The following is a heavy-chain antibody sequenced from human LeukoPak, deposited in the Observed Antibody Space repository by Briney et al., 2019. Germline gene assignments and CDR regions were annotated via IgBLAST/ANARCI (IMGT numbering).Heavy chain of an antibody. D-gene: IGHD5-24*01. Sequence: SQTLSLTCTVSGGSMSSYYWSWIRQPPGKGLEWIGYISYSGSTKYNPSLKSRVTISVDTSKNQFSLKLSSVTAADTAVYYCARGARAGYNLEPFDYWGQGTLVTVSS. CDR3: ARGARAGYNLEPFDY. CDR1: GGSMSSYY. V-gene: IGHV4-59*08. CDR2: ISYSGST. J-gene: IGHJ4*02.